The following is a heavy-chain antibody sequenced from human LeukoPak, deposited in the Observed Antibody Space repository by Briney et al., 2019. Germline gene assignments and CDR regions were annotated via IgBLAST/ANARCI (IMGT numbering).Heavy chain of an antibody. CDR2: IYHSGST. CDR3: AGEEFCSGGSGNNWFDP. D-gene: IGHD2-15*01. CDR1: GGSISSGGYS. V-gene: IGHV4-30-2*01. Sequence: ASETLSLTCAVSGGSISSGGYSWSWIRQPPGKGLEWIGYIYHSGSTYYNPSLKSRVTISVDRSKNQFSLNLSSVTAADTAVYSWAGEEFCSGGSGNNWFDPWGQGTLVTVSS. J-gene: IGHJ5*02.